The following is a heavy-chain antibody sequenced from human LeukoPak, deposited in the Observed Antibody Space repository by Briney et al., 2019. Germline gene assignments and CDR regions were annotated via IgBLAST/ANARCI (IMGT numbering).Heavy chain of an antibody. V-gene: IGHV4-39*01. CDR2: IYYSGST. Sequence: PSETLSLTCTVSGGSISSSSYYWGWIRQPPGKGLEWIGSIYYSGSTYYNPSLKSRVTTSVDTSKNQFSLKLSSVTAADTAVYYCARQSGYYSVDAFDIWGQGTMVTVSS. J-gene: IGHJ3*02. CDR3: ARQSGYYSVDAFDI. CDR1: GGSISSSSYY. D-gene: IGHD3-22*01.